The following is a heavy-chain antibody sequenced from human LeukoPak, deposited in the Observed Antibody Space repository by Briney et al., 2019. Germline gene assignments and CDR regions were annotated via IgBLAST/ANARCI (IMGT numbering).Heavy chain of an antibody. J-gene: IGHJ4*02. Sequence: GGSLRLSCAASGFTFSSYGMHWVRQAPGKGLEWVAVISYDGSNKYYADSVKGRFTISRDNSKNTLYLQMNSLRAEDTAVYYCARGNSSEQSYWGQGTLVTVSS. CDR1: GFTFSSYG. CDR2: ISYDGSNK. V-gene: IGHV3-30*03. CDR3: ARGNSSEQSY. D-gene: IGHD6-13*01.